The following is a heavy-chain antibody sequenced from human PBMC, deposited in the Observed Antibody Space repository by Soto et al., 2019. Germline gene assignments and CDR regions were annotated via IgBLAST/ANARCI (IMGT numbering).Heavy chain of an antibody. D-gene: IGHD3-10*01. CDR1: GFTFSSYA. Sequence: GGSLRLSCAASGFTFSSYAMSWVRQAPGKGLEWVSAISGSGGSTYYADSVKGRFTISRDNCKNTLYLQMNSLRAEDTAVYYCAKGSGDYYGSGSREKDAFDIWGQGTMVTVSS. J-gene: IGHJ3*02. V-gene: IGHV3-23*01. CDR3: AKGSGDYYGSGSREKDAFDI. CDR2: ISGSGGST.